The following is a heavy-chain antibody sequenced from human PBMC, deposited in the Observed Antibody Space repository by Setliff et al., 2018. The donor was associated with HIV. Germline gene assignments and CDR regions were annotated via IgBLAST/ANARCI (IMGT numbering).Heavy chain of an antibody. Sequence: SETLSLTCAVYGGSFSDNYWSWIRQSPGKGLEWIGEINRSGRTKYSPSLRSRVSISVDTSKTQFSLKLGSVTAADTAVYYCARESPSSSWFYFDFWGQGTLVTVSS. J-gene: IGHJ4*02. V-gene: IGHV4-34*01. CDR3: ARESPSSSWFYFDF. D-gene: IGHD6-13*01. CDR2: INRSGRT. CDR1: GGSFSDNY.